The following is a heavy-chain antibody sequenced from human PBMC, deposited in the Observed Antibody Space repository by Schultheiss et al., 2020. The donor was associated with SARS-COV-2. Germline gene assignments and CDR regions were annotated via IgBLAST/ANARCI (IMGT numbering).Heavy chain of an antibody. V-gene: IGHV4-34*01. Sequence: SETLSLTCAVYGGSFSGYYWSWIRQPPGKGLEWIGEINHSGSTNYNPSLKSRVTISVDTSKNQFSLKLSSVTAADTAVYYCARRTLGWFDPWVQGTLVTVSS. CDR2: INHSGST. D-gene: IGHD2-2*01. J-gene: IGHJ5*02. CDR3: ARRTLGWFDP. CDR1: GGSFSGYY.